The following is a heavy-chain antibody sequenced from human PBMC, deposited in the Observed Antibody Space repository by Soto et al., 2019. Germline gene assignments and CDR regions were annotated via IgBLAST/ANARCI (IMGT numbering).Heavy chain of an antibody. CDR2: MWYDGHVE. CDR1: GFSFRTSG. Sequence: QVHLVESGGGVVQPGRSLTLSCAASGFSFRTSGMHWVRQAPGKGLEWVTGMWYDGHVEGYLDSGKGRFTISRDNSNSLMSLQMSKLRVDDTAVYYCARGLPKVAGGAFDIWGHGTMVTVSS. D-gene: IGHD2-15*01. V-gene: IGHV3-33*01. J-gene: IGHJ3*02. CDR3: ARGLPKVAGGAFDI.